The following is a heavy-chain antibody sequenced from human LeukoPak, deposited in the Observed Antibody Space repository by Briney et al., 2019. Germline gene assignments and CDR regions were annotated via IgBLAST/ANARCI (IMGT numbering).Heavy chain of an antibody. Sequence: ASVTVSCKASGYTFTDYYMHWVRQAPGQGLEWMGRINPNSGGTNYAQKFQARVTMTRDTSISTAYMELSRLRSDDTPLYYCARAAYYYDGSGYYLGDWGQGTLVTVSS. D-gene: IGHD3-22*01. CDR3: ARAAYYYDGSGYYLGD. CDR2: INPNSGGT. CDR1: GYTFTDYY. V-gene: IGHV1-2*06. J-gene: IGHJ4*02.